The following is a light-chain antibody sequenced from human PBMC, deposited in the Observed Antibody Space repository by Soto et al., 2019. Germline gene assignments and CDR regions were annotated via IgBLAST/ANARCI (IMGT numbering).Light chain of an antibody. CDR2: GAS. Sequence: DIQMTQSPSSLSASVGDRVTITCRASQSIKRSLNWYQQKSGQAPRLLIYGASGLQSGVPSRFSGSRSGTHFTLTISSLQPEDFATYYCQHTYTTPSWTFGQGTKVEIK. V-gene: IGKV1-39*01. J-gene: IGKJ1*01. CDR1: QSIKRS. CDR3: QHTYTTPSWT.